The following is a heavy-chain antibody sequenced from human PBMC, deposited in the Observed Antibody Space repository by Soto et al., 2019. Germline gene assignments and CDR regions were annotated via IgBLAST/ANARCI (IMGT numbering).Heavy chain of an antibody. Sequence: SLRLSCAASGSTFSSYAMSWVRQAPGKGLEWVSAISGSGGSTYYADSVKGRFTISRDNSKNTLYLQMNSLRAEDTAVYYCAKTTKYSYAQGYFDYWGQGTLVTVSS. D-gene: IGHD5-18*01. CDR3: AKTTKYSYAQGYFDY. CDR2: ISGSGGST. J-gene: IGHJ4*02. CDR1: GSTFSSYA. V-gene: IGHV3-23*01.